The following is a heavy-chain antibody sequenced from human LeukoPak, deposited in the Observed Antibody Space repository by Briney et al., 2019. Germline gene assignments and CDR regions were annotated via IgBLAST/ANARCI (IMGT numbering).Heavy chain of an antibody. V-gene: IGHV3-21*01. Sequence: GGSLRLSCAASGFTVSSNYMSWVRQAPGKGLEWVSSISSSSSYIYYADSVKGRFTISRDNAKNSLYLQMNSLRAEDTAVYYCARGPIAAAGTEGWFDPWGQGTLVTVSS. D-gene: IGHD6-13*01. CDR3: ARGPIAAAGTEGWFDP. CDR2: ISSSSSYI. J-gene: IGHJ5*02. CDR1: GFTVSSNY.